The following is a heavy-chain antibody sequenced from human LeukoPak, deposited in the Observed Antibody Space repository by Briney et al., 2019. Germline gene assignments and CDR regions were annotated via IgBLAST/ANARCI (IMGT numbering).Heavy chain of an antibody. J-gene: IGHJ4*02. V-gene: IGHV3-7*01. D-gene: IGHD4-17*01. CDR2: IKQDGSEK. Sequence: GGSLRLSCAASGFTFSSYWMSWVRQAPGKGLEWVANIKQDGSEKYYVDSVKGRFTISRDNAKNSLYLQRNSLRAEDTAVYYCARQPNYGDYVDFDYWGQGTLVTVSS. CDR3: ARQPNYGDYVDFDY. CDR1: GFTFSSYW.